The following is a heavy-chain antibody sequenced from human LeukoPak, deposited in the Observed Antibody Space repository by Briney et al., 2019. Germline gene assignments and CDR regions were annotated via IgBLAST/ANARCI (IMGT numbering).Heavy chain of an antibody. CDR3: ARGRWNYGY. CDR2: INHSGST. Sequence: SETLSPTCAVYGGSFSGYYWSWIRQPPGKGLEWIGEINHSGSTNYNPSLKSRVTISVDTSKNQFSLKLSSVTAADTAVYHCARGRWNYGYWGQGTLVTVSS. V-gene: IGHV4-34*01. J-gene: IGHJ4*02. D-gene: IGHD1-7*01. CDR1: GGSFSGYY.